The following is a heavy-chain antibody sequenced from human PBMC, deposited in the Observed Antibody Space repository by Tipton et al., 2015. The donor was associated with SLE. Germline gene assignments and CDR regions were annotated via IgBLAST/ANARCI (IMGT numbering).Heavy chain of an antibody. CDR2: SYYSGSA. V-gene: IGHV4-59*12. Sequence: TLSLTCFVSGGSIANYYWTWIRQPPGKGPEWIGYSYYSGSAKYNPSLKSRVTISVDTSKNQFSLKLGSVTAADTAVYYCARGRVWNARRWFDPWGQGTLVTVAS. D-gene: IGHD1-1*01. CDR3: ARGRVWNARRWFDP. CDR1: GGSIANYY. J-gene: IGHJ5*02.